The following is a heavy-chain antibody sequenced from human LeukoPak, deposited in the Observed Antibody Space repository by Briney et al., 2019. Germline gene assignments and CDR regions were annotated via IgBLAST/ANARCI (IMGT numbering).Heavy chain of an antibody. CDR2: INHSGGT. D-gene: IGHD2-21*02. V-gene: IGHV4-34*01. CDR1: GGSFSGYY. CDR3: ARGHPLLDY. J-gene: IGHJ4*02. Sequence: SETLSLTCAVYGGSFSGYYWTWIRQPPGKELEWIGEINHSGGTNYNPSLKSRVTISVDTSKNQFSLKLSSVTAADTAVYYCARGHPLLDYWGQGTLVTVSS.